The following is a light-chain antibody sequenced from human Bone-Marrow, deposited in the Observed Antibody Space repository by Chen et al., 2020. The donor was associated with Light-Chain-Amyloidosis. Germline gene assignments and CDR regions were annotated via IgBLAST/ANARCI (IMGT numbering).Light chain of an antibody. CDR3: QVWDRSSDRPV. V-gene: IGLV3-21*02. CDR1: NIGSTS. J-gene: IGLJ3*02. CDR2: DDS. Sequence: SYVLTQPSSVSVAPGQTATIACGGNNIGSTSVHWYQQTPGQAPLLVVYDDSDRPSGIPVRVSGYNSGNTATLTISRVEAGDEADYYCQVWDRSSDRPVFGGGTKLTVL.